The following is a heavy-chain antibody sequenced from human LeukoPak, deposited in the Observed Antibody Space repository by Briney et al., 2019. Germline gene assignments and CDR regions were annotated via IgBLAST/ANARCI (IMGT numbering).Heavy chain of an antibody. Sequence: PGGSLRLSCAASGFTFSSYAMSWVRQAPGKGLEWVSAISGSGGSTYYADSVKGRFTISRDNSKNTLYLQMNSLRAEDTAVYYCAILLTVTKGKAIDAFDIWGQGTMVTVSS. D-gene: IGHD4-17*01. CDR3: AILLTVTKGKAIDAFDI. V-gene: IGHV3-23*01. J-gene: IGHJ3*02. CDR2: ISGSGGST. CDR1: GFTFSSYA.